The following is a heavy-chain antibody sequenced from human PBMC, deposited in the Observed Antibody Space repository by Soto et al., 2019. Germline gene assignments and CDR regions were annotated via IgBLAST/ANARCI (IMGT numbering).Heavy chain of an antibody. CDR2: MNANSGNA. CDR1: GYTFTNYD. D-gene: IGHD2-8*01. CDR3: ARSRRNCTNGVCYNFYGMDV. J-gene: IGHJ6*02. Sequence: QVQEVQSGAELKKPGASVKVSCKASGYTFTNYDINWVRQASGQGLEWMGWMNANSGNAAYAQKFQGRVTMTRNTSISTAYMELSSLRSEDPAVYYCARSRRNCTNGVCYNFYGMDVWGQGTTVTVSS. V-gene: IGHV1-8*01.